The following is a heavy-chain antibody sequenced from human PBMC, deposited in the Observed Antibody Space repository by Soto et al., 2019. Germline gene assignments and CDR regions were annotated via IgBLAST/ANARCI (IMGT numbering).Heavy chain of an antibody. CDR2: INAGNGYI. Sequence: QVQLVQSGSEVRKPGASVKISCEASGNSFTTSAIHWVRQAPGQRPEWMGWINAGNGYIKYSQTFQGRVTITRDTSASTVYMELSSLKYEDTGIYYCTRESAPWGFEPWGQGTRVTVCS. CDR1: GNSFTTSA. CDR3: TRESAPWGFEP. V-gene: IGHV1-3*01. J-gene: IGHJ5*02. D-gene: IGHD7-27*01.